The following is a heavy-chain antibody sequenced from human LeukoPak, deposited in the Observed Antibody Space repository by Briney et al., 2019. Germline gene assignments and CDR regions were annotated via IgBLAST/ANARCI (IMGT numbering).Heavy chain of an antibody. CDR2: IRSKAYGRTT. Sequence: GGSLRLSCTASGFTFGDYAMSWVRQAPGKGLEWVGFIRSKAYGRTTEYAASVKGRFTISRDDSKSIAYLQMNSLKTEDTAVYYCSSQLGDCSGGSCYSYYYYGMDVWGKGTTVTVSS. D-gene: IGHD2-15*01. J-gene: IGHJ6*04. CDR3: SSQLGDCSGGSCYSYYYYGMDV. CDR1: GFTFGDYA. V-gene: IGHV3-49*04.